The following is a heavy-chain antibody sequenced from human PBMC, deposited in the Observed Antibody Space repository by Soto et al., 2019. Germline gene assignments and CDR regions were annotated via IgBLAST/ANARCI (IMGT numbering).Heavy chain of an antibody. CDR1: GGSFSGYY. J-gene: IGHJ4*02. CDR3: AIAAAPRYFDY. CDR2: INHSGST. V-gene: IGHV4-34*01. D-gene: IGHD6-13*01. Sequence: PSETLSLTCAVYGGSFSGYYWSWIRQPPGKGLEWIGEINHSGSTNYNPSLKSRVTISVDTSKNQFSLKLSSVTAADTAVYYCAIAAAPRYFDYWGQGTLVTV.